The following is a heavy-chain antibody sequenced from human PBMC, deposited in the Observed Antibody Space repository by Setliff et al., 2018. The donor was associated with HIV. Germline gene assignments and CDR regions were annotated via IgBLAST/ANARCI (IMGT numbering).Heavy chain of an antibody. Sequence: PSETLSLTCAVYGESFSGHYWSWIRQPPGKGLEWIGEINHGGTTNYNPSLKSRVTISVDTSKNQFSLKLSSVTAADTAVYYCARDGAGEYYYYYYYMDVWGKGTTVTVSS. CDR3: ARDGAGEYYYYYYYMDV. CDR1: GESFSGHY. D-gene: IGHD2-21*01. V-gene: IGHV4-34*01. CDR2: INHGGTT. J-gene: IGHJ6*03.